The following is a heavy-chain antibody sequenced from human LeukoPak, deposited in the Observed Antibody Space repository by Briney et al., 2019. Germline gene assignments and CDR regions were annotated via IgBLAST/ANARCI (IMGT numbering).Heavy chain of an antibody. V-gene: IGHV1-69*13. CDR2: IIPIFGTA. Sequence: EASVKVSCKASGGTFSSYAISWVRQAPGQGLEWMGGIIPIFGTANYAQKFQGRVTITADESTSTAYMELSSLRSEDTAVYYCARGDYGGNFMLWGQGTLVTVSS. J-gene: IGHJ4*02. D-gene: IGHD4-23*01. CDR3: ARGDYGGNFML. CDR1: GGTFSSYA.